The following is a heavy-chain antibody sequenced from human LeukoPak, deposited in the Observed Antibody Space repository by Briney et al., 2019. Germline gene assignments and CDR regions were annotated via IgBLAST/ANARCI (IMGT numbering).Heavy chain of an antibody. CDR3: TRGSRFDY. CDR1: GFNFEYYS. CDR2: ISASNTI. J-gene: IGHJ4*02. V-gene: IGHV3-69-1*01. Sequence: GGSLRLSCVSSGFNFEYYSLNWVRQAPGKGLEWISYISASNTIYYADSVKGRFTISRDNAKNSVYLQMNSLRVEDTAMYYCTRGSRFDYWGRGAPVTVSS.